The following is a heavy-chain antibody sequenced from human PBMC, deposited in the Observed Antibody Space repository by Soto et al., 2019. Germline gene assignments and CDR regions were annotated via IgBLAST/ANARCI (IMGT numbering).Heavy chain of an antibody. CDR3: ATFGHAFDI. CDR1: GFTFGSYG. V-gene: IGHV3-30*03. D-gene: IGHD3-3*01. Sequence: PGRSLRLSCAASGFTFGSYGMHWIRQAPGKGLEWVAVISYDGSNKYYADSVKGRFTISRDNSKNTLYLQMNSLRAEDTSVYYCATFGHAFDIWAQGTMV. J-gene: IGHJ3*02. CDR2: ISYDGSNK.